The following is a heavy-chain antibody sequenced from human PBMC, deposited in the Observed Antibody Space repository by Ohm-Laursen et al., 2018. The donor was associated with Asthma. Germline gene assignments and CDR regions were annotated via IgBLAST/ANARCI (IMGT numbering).Heavy chain of an antibody. CDR2: IYYSGST. CDR3: ARFYDSSGYYYLDY. J-gene: IGHJ4*02. CDR1: GGSISSYY. Sequence: PGTLSLTCTVSGGSISSYYWSWIRQPPGKGLEWIGYIYYSGSTNYNPSLKSRVTISVDTSKNQFSLKLSSVTAADTAVYYCARFYDSSGYYYLDYWGQGTLVTVSS. D-gene: IGHD3-22*01. V-gene: IGHV4-59*01.